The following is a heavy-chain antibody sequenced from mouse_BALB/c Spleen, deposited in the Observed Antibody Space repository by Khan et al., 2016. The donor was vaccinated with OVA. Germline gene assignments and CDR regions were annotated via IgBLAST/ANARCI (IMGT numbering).Heavy chain of an antibody. Sequence: QVQLKQSGAELARPGASVKLSCKASGYTFTDYYINWVKQRTGQGLAWIGEISPGSGDTYYNEKFKGKATLTADKSSSTVYMQLSSRTAEASAVDFCARRNYFGYTFAYWGQGTLVTVSA. CDR2: ISPGSGDT. V-gene: IGHV1-77*01. CDR3: ARRNYFGYTFAY. CDR1: GYTFTDYY. J-gene: IGHJ3*01. D-gene: IGHD1-2*01.